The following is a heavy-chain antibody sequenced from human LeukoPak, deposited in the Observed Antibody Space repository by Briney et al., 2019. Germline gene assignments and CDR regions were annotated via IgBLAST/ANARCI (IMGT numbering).Heavy chain of an antibody. CDR3: ARGGGYCSSTSCYTFVY. CDR2: IYTSGST. V-gene: IGHV4-4*07. D-gene: IGHD2-2*02. Sequence: PSETLSLTCTVSGGSLSSYYWSWIRQPAGKGLEWIGRIYTSGSTNYNPSLKSRVTMSVDTSKNQFSLKLSSVTAADTAVYYCARGGGYCSSTSCYTFVYWGQGTLVTVSS. CDR1: GGSLSSYY. J-gene: IGHJ4*02.